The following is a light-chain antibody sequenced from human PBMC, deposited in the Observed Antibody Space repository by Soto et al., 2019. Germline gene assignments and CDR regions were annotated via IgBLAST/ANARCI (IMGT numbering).Light chain of an antibody. V-gene: IGLV2-14*01. CDR3: SSYTSSSTLV. Sequence: QSALTQPPSASGSPGQSVTISCTGTSSDVGAYNYVSWYQQHPGKAPKLMIYEVSNRPSGVSNRFSGSKSGNTASLTISGLQAEDEADYYCSSYTSSSTLVFGGGTQLTVL. CDR2: EVS. CDR1: SSDVGAYNY. J-gene: IGLJ2*01.